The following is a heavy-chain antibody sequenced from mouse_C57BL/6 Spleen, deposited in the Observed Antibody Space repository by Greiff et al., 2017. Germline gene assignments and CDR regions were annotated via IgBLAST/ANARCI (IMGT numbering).Heavy chain of an antibody. J-gene: IGHJ3*01. CDR2: IYPGSGST. V-gene: IGHV1-55*01. CDR1: GYTFTSYW. CDR3: ARSDGSSFTKAY. Sequence: QVQLQQPGAELVKPGASVKMSCKASGYTFTSYWITWVKQRPGQGLEWIGDIYPGSGSTNYNEKFKSKATLTVDTSSSTAYMQLSSLTSEDSAFYYCARSDGSSFTKAYWGQGTLVTVSA. D-gene: IGHD1-1*01.